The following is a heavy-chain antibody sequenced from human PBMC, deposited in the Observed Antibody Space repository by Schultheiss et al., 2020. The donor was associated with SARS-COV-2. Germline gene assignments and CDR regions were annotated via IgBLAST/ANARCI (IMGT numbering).Heavy chain of an antibody. CDR1: GYTFTSYD. V-gene: IGHV1-18*01. CDR3: ARDPDDCSSTSCYSTRSPQADP. J-gene: IGHJ5*02. CDR2: ISAYNGNT. Sequence: ASVKVSCKASGYTFTSYDINWVRQAPGQGLEWMGWISAYNGNTNYAQKLQGRVTMTEDTSTDTAYMELSSLRSDDTAVYYCARDPDDCSSTSCYSTRSPQADPWGQGTLVTVSS. D-gene: IGHD2-2*01.